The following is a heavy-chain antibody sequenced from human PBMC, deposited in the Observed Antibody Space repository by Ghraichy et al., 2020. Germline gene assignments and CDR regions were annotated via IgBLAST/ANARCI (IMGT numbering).Heavy chain of an antibody. J-gene: IGHJ4*01. CDR1: GGSVSSGSYY. CDR2: IYYSGST. V-gene: IGHV4-61*01. Sequence: SETLSLTCTVSGGSVSSGSYYWSWIRQPPGKGLEWIGYIYYSGSTNYNPSLKSRVTITVDTSKNQFSLKLSSVTAADTAVYYCVRYWYSSGWYDFDYWGQGTLVTVSS. D-gene: IGHD6-19*01. CDR3: VRYWYSSGWYDFDY.